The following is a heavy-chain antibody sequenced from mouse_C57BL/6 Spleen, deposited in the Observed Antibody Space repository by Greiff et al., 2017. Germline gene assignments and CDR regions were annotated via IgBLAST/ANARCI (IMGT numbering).Heavy chain of an antibody. D-gene: IGHD1-1*01. J-gene: IGHJ4*01. Sequence: VKLVESGAELAKPGASVKLSCKASSYTFTSYWMHWVKQRPGQGLEWIGYINPSGGYTKYNQKFKDNATWTSDKTSSTAYMQLSSRTYEDSSVYYCAISVVATYYAMDYWGQGTSVTVSS. CDR2: INPSGGYT. CDR3: AISVVATYYAMDY. CDR1: SYTFTSYW. V-gene: IGHV1-7*01.